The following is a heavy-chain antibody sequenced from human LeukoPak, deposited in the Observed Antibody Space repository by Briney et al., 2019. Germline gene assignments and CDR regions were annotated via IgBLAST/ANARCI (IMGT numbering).Heavy chain of an antibody. Sequence: GASVKVSCKASGYTFTSYYMHWVRQAPGQGLEWMGIINPSGGSTSYAQKFQGRVTMTRDMSTSTVYMELSSLRSEDTAVYYCARDPGQQLVLGQFDYWGQGTLVTVSS. J-gene: IGHJ4*02. V-gene: IGHV1-46*01. D-gene: IGHD6-13*01. CDR1: GYTFTSYY. CDR2: INPSGGST. CDR3: ARDPGQQLVLGQFDY.